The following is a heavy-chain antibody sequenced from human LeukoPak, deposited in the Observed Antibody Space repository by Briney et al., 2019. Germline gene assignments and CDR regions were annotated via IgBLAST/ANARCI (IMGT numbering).Heavy chain of an antibody. CDR3: SRERGDREFDY. J-gene: IGHJ4*02. Sequence: GGSLRLSCVASGFKISDYYIHWVRQAPGKGLEWAASVRQDGKLKFYADSVKARFTNSRDNSKNTVFLQMDSLRAEDTAKYYCSRERGDREFDYWGQGILVTVSS. V-gene: IGHV3-30*02. CDR2: VRQDGKLK. D-gene: IGHD5-18*01. CDR1: GFKISDYY.